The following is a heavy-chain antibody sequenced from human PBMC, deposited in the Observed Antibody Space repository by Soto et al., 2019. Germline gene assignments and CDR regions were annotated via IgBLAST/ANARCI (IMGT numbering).Heavy chain of an antibody. CDR1: GGSFSSYY. D-gene: IGHD4-17*01. Sequence: PWETLSLPCPVSGGSFSSYYWSWPRTPPGKGLEWIGYIYYSGSTTYNPSLKSRVTISVDTSKNQFSLKLSSVTAADTAVYYCARRYGVYFDYWGQGTLVTVSS. J-gene: IGHJ4*02. CDR3: ARRYGVYFDY. V-gene: IGHV4-59*08. CDR2: IYYSGST.